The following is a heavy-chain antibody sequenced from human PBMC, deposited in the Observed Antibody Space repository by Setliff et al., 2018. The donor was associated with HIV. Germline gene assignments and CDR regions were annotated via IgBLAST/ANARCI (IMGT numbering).Heavy chain of an antibody. CDR2: IYYSGIT. Sequence: LSLTCTVSGGSISSHYWSWIRQSPGKGLEWIGNIYYSGITNYNASLKSRVTISVDTPQNQFSLKLTSVTAADTAVYYCARDRYCSSTSCYSSLDYWGQGTLVTVSS. V-gene: IGHV4-59*11. J-gene: IGHJ4*02. CDR1: GGSISSHY. CDR3: ARDRYCSSTSCYSSLDY. D-gene: IGHD2-2*01.